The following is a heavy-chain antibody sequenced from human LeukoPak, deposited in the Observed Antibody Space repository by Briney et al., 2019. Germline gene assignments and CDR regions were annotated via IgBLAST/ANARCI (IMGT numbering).Heavy chain of an antibody. V-gene: IGHV4-61*02. CDR2: MDTSGST. Sequence: SETLSLTCTVSGGSISSGSYYWNWIRQPAGKGLEWIGRMDTSGSTNYKPSLKSRVTISVDTSKNQFSLKLSSVTAADTAVYYCARGFRSGSYYNRVDYMDVWGKGTTVTVSS. D-gene: IGHD3-10*01. J-gene: IGHJ6*03. CDR3: ARGFRSGSYYNRVDYMDV. CDR1: GGSISSGSYY.